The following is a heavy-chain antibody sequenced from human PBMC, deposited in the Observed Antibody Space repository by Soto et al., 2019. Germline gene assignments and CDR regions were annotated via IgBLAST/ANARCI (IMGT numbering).Heavy chain of an antibody. V-gene: IGHV3-23*01. CDR1: GFTFRSYA. CDR3: ATFRHSSGWVNWFDP. CDR2: ISGSGGST. J-gene: IGHJ5*02. D-gene: IGHD6-19*01. Sequence: DVQLLESGGGLVQPGGSLRLSCAASGFTFRSYAMSWVRQAPGKGLEWVSAISGSGGSTYYADSVKGRFTISRDNSKNTLYLQMNSLRAEDTAVYYCATFRHSSGWVNWFDPWGQGTLVTVSS.